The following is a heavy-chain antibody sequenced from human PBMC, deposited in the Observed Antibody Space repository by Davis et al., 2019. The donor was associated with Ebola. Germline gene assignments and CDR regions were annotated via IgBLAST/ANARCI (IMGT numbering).Heavy chain of an antibody. CDR2: ISGSRGKK. Sequence: AASVKVSCKASGYTFTTFGISWVRQAPGQGLEWVGWISGSRGKKNYAQKLQGRVTMTTDTSTSTAYMELRSLRSDDTAAYYCARPLYGNSWFGYVFDIWGQGTMVTVSS. CDR1: GYTFTTFG. CDR3: ARPLYGNSWFGYVFDI. D-gene: IGHD6-13*01. V-gene: IGHV1-18*01. J-gene: IGHJ3*02.